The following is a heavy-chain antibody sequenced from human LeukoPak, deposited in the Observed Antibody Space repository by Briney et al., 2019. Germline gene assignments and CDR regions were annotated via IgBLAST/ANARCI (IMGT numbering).Heavy chain of an antibody. J-gene: IGHJ4*02. Sequence: GGSLRLSCAASGFTFSSYGMHWVRQAPGKGQEWVAVIWYDGSNKYYADSVKGRFTISRDNSKNTLYLQMNSLRAEDTAVYYCARDGAYGDPYFDYWGQGTLVTVSS. D-gene: IGHD4-17*01. CDR1: GFTFSSYG. CDR3: ARDGAYGDPYFDY. V-gene: IGHV3-33*08. CDR2: IWYDGSNK.